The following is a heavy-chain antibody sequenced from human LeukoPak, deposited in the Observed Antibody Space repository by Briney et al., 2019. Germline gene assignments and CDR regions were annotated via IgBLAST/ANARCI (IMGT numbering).Heavy chain of an antibody. CDR1: GYTFTGYY. CDR3: ARDDPWGTMVRGVVDY. CDR2: INPNSGGT. V-gene: IGHV1-2*02. Sequence: ASVKVSCKASGYTFTGYYMHWVRQAPGQGLEWMGWINPNSGGTNYAQKFQGRVTMTRDTSISTAYMELSRLRSDDTAVYYWARDDPWGTMVRGVVDYWGQGTLGTVSS. J-gene: IGHJ4*02. D-gene: IGHD3-10*01.